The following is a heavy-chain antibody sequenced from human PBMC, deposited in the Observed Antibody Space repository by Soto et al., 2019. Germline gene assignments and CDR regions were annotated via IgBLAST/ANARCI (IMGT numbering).Heavy chain of an antibody. J-gene: IGHJ6*02. V-gene: IGHV1-69*13. CDR2: IIPIFGKA. D-gene: IGHD3-10*02. CDR1: GGTFSSYA. Sequence: ASVKVSCKASGGTFSSYAISWVRQAPGQGLEWMGGIIPIFGKANYAQKFQGRVTITADESTSTAYMELSSLRSEDTAVYYCARSCCRPVPAGMDVWGQGTTVTVSS. CDR3: ARSCCRPVPAGMDV.